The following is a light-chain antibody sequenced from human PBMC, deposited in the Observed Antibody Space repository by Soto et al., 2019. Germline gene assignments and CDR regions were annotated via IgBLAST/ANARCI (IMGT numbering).Light chain of an antibody. CDR3: QQSYSTPYT. Sequence: DIQMTQSPSSLSASVGDRVTITCRASQTISSYLNWYQQKPAKAPKLLIYAASSLSSGAPSRFSGSGSGTDFTLNISSLQPKDFATYYCQQSYSTPYTFGQGTKLEIK. V-gene: IGKV1-39*01. CDR1: QTISSY. CDR2: AAS. J-gene: IGKJ2*01.